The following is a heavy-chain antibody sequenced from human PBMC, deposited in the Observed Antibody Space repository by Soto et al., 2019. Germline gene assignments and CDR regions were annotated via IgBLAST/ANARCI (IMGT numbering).Heavy chain of an antibody. Sequence: VQLQESGPGLVKPSETLSLTCTVSGGSISSYYWSWIRQPPGKGLEWIGYIYYSGSTNYNPSLKSRVTISVDTSKNQFSLKLSSVTAADTAVYYCARYSSGWANYFDYWGQGTLVTVSS. D-gene: IGHD6-19*01. CDR1: GGSISSYY. J-gene: IGHJ4*02. CDR2: IYYSGST. CDR3: ARYSSGWANYFDY. V-gene: IGHV4-59*08.